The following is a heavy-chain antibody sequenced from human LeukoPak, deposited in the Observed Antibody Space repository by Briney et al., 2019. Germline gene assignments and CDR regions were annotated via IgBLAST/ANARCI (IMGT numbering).Heavy chain of an antibody. J-gene: IGHJ6*02. D-gene: IGHD3-16*01. V-gene: IGHV3-23*01. CDR3: AKDHHSFGEYGMDV. CDR2: IGAGDKYT. Sequence: PGGSLRLSCSASGFTFSSYAMSWVRQAPGKGLEWVSSIGAGDKYTYYGDSVKGRFTVSRDNSKNTLYLQMSSLRAEDTAVYYCAKDHHSFGEYGMDVWGQGTTVTVSS. CDR1: GFTFSSYA.